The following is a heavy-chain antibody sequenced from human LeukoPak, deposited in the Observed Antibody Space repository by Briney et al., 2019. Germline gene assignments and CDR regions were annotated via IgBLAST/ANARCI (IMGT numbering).Heavy chain of an antibody. Sequence: PGESLKISCKGSGYSFSSYWIGWVRQMPGKGLEWMGVIYPGDSHTRYSPSFQGQVAISADKSISTAFLQWSSLEASDTAMYYCARHLSGSYSGYYFDYWGQGTLVTVSS. CDR1: GYSFSSYW. J-gene: IGHJ4*02. V-gene: IGHV5-51*01. D-gene: IGHD1-26*01. CDR3: ARHLSGSYSGYYFDY. CDR2: IYPGDSHT.